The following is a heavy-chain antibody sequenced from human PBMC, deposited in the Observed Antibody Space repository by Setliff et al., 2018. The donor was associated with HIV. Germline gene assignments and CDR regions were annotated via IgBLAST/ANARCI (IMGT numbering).Heavy chain of an antibody. Sequence: PSQTLSLTCTVSAGSITIPNYYWGWIRQPPGNGLEWIVTIYYDGSTYYNPSLKSRVTISVDASKRQFSLKLGSVTPEDSAVYYCARDGTRQMWGSDYFQNYYIDVWDKGTTVTVSS. V-gene: IGHV4-39*02. CDR2: IYYDGST. D-gene: IGHD1-7*01. CDR1: AGSITIPNYY. J-gene: IGHJ6*03. CDR3: ARDGTRQMWGSDYFQNYYIDV.